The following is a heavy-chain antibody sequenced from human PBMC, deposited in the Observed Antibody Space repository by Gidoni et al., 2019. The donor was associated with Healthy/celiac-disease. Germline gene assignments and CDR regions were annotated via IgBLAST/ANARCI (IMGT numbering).Heavy chain of an antibody. CDR2: IYYSGST. Sequence: LEWIGYIYYSGSTYYNPSLKSRVTISVDTSKNQFSLKLSSVTAADTAVYYCASWESELGAFDIWGQGTMVTVSS. CDR3: ASWESELGAFDI. J-gene: IGHJ3*02. D-gene: IGHD3-10*01. V-gene: IGHV4-31*02.